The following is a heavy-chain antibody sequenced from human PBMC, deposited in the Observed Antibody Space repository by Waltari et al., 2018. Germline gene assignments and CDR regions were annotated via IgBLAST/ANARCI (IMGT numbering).Heavy chain of an antibody. D-gene: IGHD1-1*01. CDR1: GYTFTDYY. CDR3: ATANGYNWNLPFDY. Sequence: EVQLVQSGAEVKKPGATVKISCKASGYTFTDYYLHWVQPAHGKGLEWMGRVDPEDGETIYAEKFQGRVTITADTSTDTAYMELSSLRSEDTAVYYCATANGYNWNLPFDYWGQGTLVTVSS. V-gene: IGHV1-69-2*01. CDR2: VDPEDGET. J-gene: IGHJ4*02.